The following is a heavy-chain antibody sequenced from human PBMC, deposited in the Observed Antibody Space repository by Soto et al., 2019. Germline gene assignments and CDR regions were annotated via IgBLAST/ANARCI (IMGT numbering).Heavy chain of an antibody. V-gene: IGHV3-20*04. Sequence: GGSLRLSCAASGFTFDDYGMSWVRQAPGKGLEWVSGINWNGGSTGYADSVKGRFTISRDNAKNSLYLQMNSLRAEDTALYYCARLVYYYDSSGYSGPFDYWGQGTLVTVSS. J-gene: IGHJ4*02. CDR1: GFTFDDYG. CDR3: ARLVYYYDSSGYSGPFDY. D-gene: IGHD3-22*01. CDR2: INWNGGST.